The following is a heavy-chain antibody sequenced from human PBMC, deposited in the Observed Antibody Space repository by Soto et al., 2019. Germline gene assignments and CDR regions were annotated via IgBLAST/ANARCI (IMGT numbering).Heavy chain of an antibody. CDR1: GGSISSYY. V-gene: IGHV4-59*01. CDR3: ARGPRITIFGVEYGMDV. CDR2: IYYSGST. Sequence: QVQLQESGPGLVKPSETLSLTCTVSGGSISSYYWSWIRQPPGKGLEWIGYIYYSGSTNYNSSLKSRVAISVDTSKRQFSLKLSSVTAADTAVYYCARGPRITIFGVEYGMDVWGQGTTVTVSS. J-gene: IGHJ6*02. D-gene: IGHD3-3*01.